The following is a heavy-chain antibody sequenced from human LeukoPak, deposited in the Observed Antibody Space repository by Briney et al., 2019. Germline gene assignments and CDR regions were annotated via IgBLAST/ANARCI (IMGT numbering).Heavy chain of an antibody. CDR2: MNPNSGNT. CDR1: GYTFTSYD. D-gene: IGHD2-15*01. Sequence: ASVKVSCKASGYTFTSYDINWVRQATGQGLEWMGWMNPNSGNTGYAQKLQGGVTMTTDTSTSTAYMELRSLRSDDTAVYYCARDPRIVVVVAATVAFDIWGQGTMVTVSS. V-gene: IGHV1-8*01. J-gene: IGHJ3*02. CDR3: ARDPRIVVVVAATVAFDI.